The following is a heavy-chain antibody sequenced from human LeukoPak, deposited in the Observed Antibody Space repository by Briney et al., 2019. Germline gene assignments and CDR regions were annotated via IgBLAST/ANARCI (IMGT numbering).Heavy chain of an antibody. CDR2: INTNTGNP. D-gene: IGHD3-10*01. CDR3: ARSYGAFEGATYYYYGMDV. Sequence: GASVKVSCKASGYTFTNYGLSWVRQAPGQGLEWMGWINTNTGNPKSAQGFTERFVFFLDASVSTAYLQISSLKAADTAVYYCARSYGAFEGATYYYYGMDVWGQGTTVTVSS. J-gene: IGHJ6*02. V-gene: IGHV7-4-1*02. CDR1: GYTFTNYG.